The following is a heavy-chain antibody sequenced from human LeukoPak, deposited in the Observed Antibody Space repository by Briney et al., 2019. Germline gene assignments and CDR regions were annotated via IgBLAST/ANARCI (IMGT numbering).Heavy chain of an antibody. CDR2: ISGSGGST. CDR3: AKTGRDSSGYPRSYFDY. CDR1: GFTFSSYS. Sequence: PGGSLRLSCAASGFTFSSYSMNWVRQAPGKGLEWVSAISGSGGSTYYADSVKGRFTISRDNSKNTLYLQMNSLRAEDTAVYYCAKTGRDSSGYPRSYFDYWGQGTLVTVSS. D-gene: IGHD3-22*01. V-gene: IGHV3-23*01. J-gene: IGHJ4*02.